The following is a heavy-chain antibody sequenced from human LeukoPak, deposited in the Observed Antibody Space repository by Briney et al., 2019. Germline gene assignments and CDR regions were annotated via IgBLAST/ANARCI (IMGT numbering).Heavy chain of an antibody. Sequence: GASVKVSCKASGYTFTSYYMHWVRQAPGQGLEWMGIINPSGGSTSYAQQFQGRVTMTRDTSTSTVYMELSSLRIDDTAVYDWARDGAYDSSGYYYENGGQGTLVSVSS. CDR2: INPSGGST. CDR1: GYTFTSYY. D-gene: IGHD3-22*01. J-gene: IGHJ4*01. CDR3: ARDGAYDSSGYYYEN. V-gene: IGHV1-46*03.